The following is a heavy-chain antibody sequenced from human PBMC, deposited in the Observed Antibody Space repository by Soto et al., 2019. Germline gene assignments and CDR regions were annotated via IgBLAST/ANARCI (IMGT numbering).Heavy chain of an antibody. D-gene: IGHD4-4*01. Sequence: EVQLVESGGGLVQPGRSLRLSCAASGFTFDDYAMHWVRQAPGKGLEWVSGISWNSGSIGYADSVKGRFTISRDNAKNSLYLQMNSLRAEDTALYYCAKDYSGFDDYWGQGILVTVSS. CDR1: GFTFDDYA. CDR2: ISWNSGSI. J-gene: IGHJ4*02. V-gene: IGHV3-9*01. CDR3: AKDYSGFDDY.